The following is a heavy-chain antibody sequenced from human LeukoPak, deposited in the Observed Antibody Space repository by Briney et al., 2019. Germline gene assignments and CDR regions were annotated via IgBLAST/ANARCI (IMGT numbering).Heavy chain of an antibody. D-gene: IGHD5-18*01. CDR3: ARHGAGGYSYGNDYFDY. CDR1: GFTVSSNY. CDR2: IYSGGST. Sequence: GESLRLSCAASGFTVSSNYMSWVRQAPGKGLEWVSVIYSGGSTYYADSVKGRFTISRHNSKNTLYLQMNSLRAEDTAVYYCARHGAGGYSYGNDYFDYWGQGTLVTVSS. J-gene: IGHJ4*02. V-gene: IGHV3-53*04.